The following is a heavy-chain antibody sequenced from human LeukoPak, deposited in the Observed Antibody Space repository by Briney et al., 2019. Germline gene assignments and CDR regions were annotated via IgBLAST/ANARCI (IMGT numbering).Heavy chain of an antibody. Sequence: GGSLRLSCAASGFTFSDYAMSWVRQAPGKGLEWVSAISGSGGSTYYADSVKGRFTISRDNSKNTLYLQMNSLRAEDTAVYYCAKGFQEGSFFFDYWGQGTLVTVSS. V-gene: IGHV3-23*01. CDR1: GFTFSDYA. D-gene: IGHD3-3*01. J-gene: IGHJ4*02. CDR2: ISGSGGST. CDR3: AKGFQEGSFFFDY.